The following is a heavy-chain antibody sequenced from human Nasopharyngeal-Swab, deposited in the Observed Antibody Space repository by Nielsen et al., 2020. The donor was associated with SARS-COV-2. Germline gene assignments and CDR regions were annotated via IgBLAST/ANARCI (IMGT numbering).Heavy chain of an antibody. D-gene: IGHD3-10*01. CDR3: ARSRGNFYDYGMDV. CDR2: MYSSGRT. Sequence: WSRQPPGKGLESIGHMYSSGRTNYNPSLKSRVTMSLDTSRNQFSLRLNSVTAADTAVYFCARSRGNFYDYGMDVWGQGTTVTVSS. V-gene: IGHV4-28*01. J-gene: IGHJ6*02.